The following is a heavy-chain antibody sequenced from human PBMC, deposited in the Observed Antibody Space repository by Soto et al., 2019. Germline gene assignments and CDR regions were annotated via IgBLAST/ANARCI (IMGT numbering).Heavy chain of an antibody. J-gene: IGHJ6*02. D-gene: IGHD2-15*01. CDR2: IDPSDSYT. Sequence: PGESLKISCKGSGYSFTSYWISWVRQMPGKGLEWMGRIDPSDSYTNYSPSFQGHVTISADKSISTAYLQWSSLKASDTAMYYCPRQGRGGIVSRLSSITMDVWGQGTTVTVSS. CDR3: PRQGRGGIVSRLSSITMDV. V-gene: IGHV5-10-1*01. CDR1: GYSFTSYW.